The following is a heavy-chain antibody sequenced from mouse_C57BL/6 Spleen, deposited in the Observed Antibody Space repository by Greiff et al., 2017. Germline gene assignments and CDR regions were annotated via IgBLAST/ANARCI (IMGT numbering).Heavy chain of an antibody. V-gene: IGHV2-9-1*01. J-gene: IGHJ1*03. D-gene: IGHD1-1*01. CDR3: ARTTTTVVGHWYFDV. CDR1: GFSLTSYA. CDR2: IWTGGGT. Sequence: VQLQESGPGLVAPSQSLSITCTVSGFSLTSYAISWVRQPPGKGLEWLGVIWTGGGTNYNSALKSRLSISKDNSKSQVFLKMNSLQTDDTARYYCARTTTTVVGHWYFDVWGTGTTVTVSS.